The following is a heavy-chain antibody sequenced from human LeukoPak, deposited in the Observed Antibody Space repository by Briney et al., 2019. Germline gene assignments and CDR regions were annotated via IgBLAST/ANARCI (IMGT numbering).Heavy chain of an antibody. CDR3: ARDGITVTKNAFDI. D-gene: IGHD4-17*01. V-gene: IGHV1-18*01. Sequence: GASVKVSCKASGYTFTSYGISWVRQAPGQGLEWMGWINPNDGGTHFARKFQDRVTMTRDTSTTTAYMEVSGLRSDDTAVYYCARDGITVTKNAFDIWGQGTMVTVSS. J-gene: IGHJ3*02. CDR1: GYTFTSYG. CDR2: INPNDGGT.